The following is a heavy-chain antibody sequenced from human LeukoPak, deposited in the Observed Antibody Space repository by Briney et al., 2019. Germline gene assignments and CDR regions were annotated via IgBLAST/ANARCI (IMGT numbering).Heavy chain of an antibody. CDR2: ISHGGST. J-gene: IGHJ4*02. V-gene: IGHV4-4*02. Sequence: PSGTLSLTCAVSGGSITSSNWWSWVRPPPGKGLEWIGEISHGGSTNYNPSLESRVAISLDTSKNRFSLEVNSMTAADTAVYFCARVTATTPFDYWGQGTLVTVSS. D-gene: IGHD1-1*01. CDR1: GGSITSSNW. CDR3: ARVTATTPFDY.